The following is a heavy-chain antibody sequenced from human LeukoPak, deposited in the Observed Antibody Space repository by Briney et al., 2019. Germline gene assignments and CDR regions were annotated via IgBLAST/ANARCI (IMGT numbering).Heavy chain of an antibody. V-gene: IGHV3-30*03. CDR2: ISYDGSNK. CDR3: ASPRDYDFWSGYYTDYYYGMDV. D-gene: IGHD3-3*01. J-gene: IGHJ6*02. CDR1: GFTFSSYG. Sequence: PGGSLRLSCAASGFTFSSYGMRWVRQAPGKGLEWVAVISYDGSNKYYADSVKGRFTISRDNSKNTLYLQKNSLRAEDTAVYYCASPRDYDFWSGYYTDYYYGMDVWGQGTTVTVSS.